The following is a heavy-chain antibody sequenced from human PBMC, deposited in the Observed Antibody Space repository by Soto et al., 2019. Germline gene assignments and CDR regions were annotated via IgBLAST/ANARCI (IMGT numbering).Heavy chain of an antibody. V-gene: IGHV1-18*01. D-gene: IGHD4-17*01. J-gene: IGHJ2*01. CDR3: ARDYVHCYGGPYWYFDL. CDR2: ISANNCNT. Sequence: EKVSCKPSGYTLTRYGINRGRHPPVQRDEWMGGISANNCNTHYAQTLHGRVTMTTDTSTSTAYMELRSLRSADTAVYYCARDYVHCYGGPYWYFDLCGRGSLV. CDR1: GYTLTRYG.